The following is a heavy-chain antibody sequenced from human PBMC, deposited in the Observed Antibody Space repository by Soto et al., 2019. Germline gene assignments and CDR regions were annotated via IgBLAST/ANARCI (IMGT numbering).Heavy chain of an antibody. CDR2: INPNSGGT. Sequence: ASVKVSCKASGYTFTGYYMHCVRQAPGQRLEGMGWINPNSGGTNYAQKFQGRVTKARDTSISTASVELRRLRSDATALYSCAREGYCPIGVCYTSGNWGQGALVT. J-gene: IGHJ4*02. D-gene: IGHD2-8*01. CDR1: GYTFTGYY. V-gene: IGHV1-2*02. CDR3: AREGYCPIGVCYTSGN.